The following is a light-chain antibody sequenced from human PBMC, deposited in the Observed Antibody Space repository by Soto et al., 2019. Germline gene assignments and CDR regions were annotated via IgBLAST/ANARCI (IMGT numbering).Light chain of an antibody. CDR3: CSYAGSSTSMV. V-gene: IGLV2-23*01. CDR2: EGN. J-gene: IGLJ2*01. Sequence: QSVLTQPASVSGSPGQPITISCTGASSDVGSFNLVSWYQQHPGEAPKLMIYEGNKRPSGVSDRFSGSKAGNTASLTISGLQAEDEADYYCCSYAGSSTSMVFGGGTKLTVL. CDR1: SSDVGSFNL.